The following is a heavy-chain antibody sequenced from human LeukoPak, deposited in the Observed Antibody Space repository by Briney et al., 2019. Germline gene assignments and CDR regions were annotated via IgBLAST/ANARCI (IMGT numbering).Heavy chain of an antibody. V-gene: IGHV3-48*03. D-gene: IGHD3-3*01. CDR3: TKGDLWSGPGVDY. CDR1: GFTFSTYE. CDR2: ISGSGTTI. Sequence: GGSLRLSCAASGFTFSTYEMNWVRQAPGRGLEWVSYISGSGTTIYYAASVRGRFTISRDNAKNSLYLQMNSLRAEDTAVYYCTKGDLWSGPGVDYWGQGTLVTVSS. J-gene: IGHJ4*02.